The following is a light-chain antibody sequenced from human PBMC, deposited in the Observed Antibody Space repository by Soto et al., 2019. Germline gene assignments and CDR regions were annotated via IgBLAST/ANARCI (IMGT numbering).Light chain of an antibody. CDR1: SSKIGADYD. Sequence: QSVLTQPPSVSGAPGQRVTISCSGSSSKIGADYDVHWYQHLPGTAPKLLIHGNSNRPSGVPDRFSGSKSGTSASLAITGLQAEDEADYYCQSYDSSLSGVVFGGGTKLTVL. CDR3: QSYDSSLSGVV. V-gene: IGLV1-40*01. CDR2: GNS. J-gene: IGLJ2*01.